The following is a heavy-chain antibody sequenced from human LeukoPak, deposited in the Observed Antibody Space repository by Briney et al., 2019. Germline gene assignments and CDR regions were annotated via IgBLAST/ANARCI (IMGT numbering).Heavy chain of an antibody. CDR2: IYYSGST. CDR3: ARQGVSFNYYYGMDV. Sequence: SQTLSLTCTVSGGSISSGDYSWSWIRQPPGKGLEWIGYIYYSGSTYYNPSLKSRVTISVDTSKNQFSLKLSSVTAADTAVYYCARQGVSFNYYYGMDVWGQGTTVTVSS. D-gene: IGHD6-13*01. CDR1: GGSISSGDYS. V-gene: IGHV4-30-4*08. J-gene: IGHJ6*02.